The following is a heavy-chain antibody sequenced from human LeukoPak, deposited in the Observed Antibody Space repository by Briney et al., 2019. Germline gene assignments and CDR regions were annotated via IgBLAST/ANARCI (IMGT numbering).Heavy chain of an antibody. CDR2: IKTDGSRT. Sequence: GGSLRLSCAASGFTFSSHWMHWVSRAPGKGLVWVSRIKTDGSRTTYADSVKGRFTISRDNAKNTLYLQMSSLRAEDTAVYYCAREDYNDSGWYFDLWGRGTLVTVSS. J-gene: IGHJ2*01. CDR1: GFTFSSHW. V-gene: IGHV3-74*01. CDR3: AREDYNDSGWYFDL. D-gene: IGHD4-17*01.